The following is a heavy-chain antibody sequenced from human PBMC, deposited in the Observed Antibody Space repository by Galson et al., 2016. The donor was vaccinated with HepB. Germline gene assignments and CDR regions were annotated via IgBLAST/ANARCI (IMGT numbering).Heavy chain of an antibody. CDR2: IYYSGST. Sequence: SETLSLTCTVSGGSINSYYWSWIRQPPGKGLEWIGYIYYSGSTNYNPSLKSRVTISVDTSKNQFSLKLSSVTAADTAVYYCARAIGRPRYCSGGSCYQYDVDYWGEGTLVTVSS. CDR1: GGSINSYY. CDR3: ARAIGRPRYCSGGSCYQYDVDY. V-gene: IGHV4-59*01. D-gene: IGHD2-15*01. J-gene: IGHJ4*02.